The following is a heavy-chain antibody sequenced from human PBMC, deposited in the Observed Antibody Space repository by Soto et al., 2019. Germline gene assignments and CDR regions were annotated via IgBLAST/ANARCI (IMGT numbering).Heavy chain of an antibody. J-gene: IGHJ4*02. CDR3: ARRIPNCDYFDL. Sequence: QLQLQESGPGLVTPSETLSLSCIVSGGSISSDTYPWDWIRQPPGKGLEWIGSISYTGRSFWNTSLKRRVTMSVDSSKNQFSLKLASVTDADMAVYYCARRIPNCDYFDLWGQGSLVTVSS. V-gene: IGHV4-39*01. CDR1: GGSISSDTYP. CDR2: ISYTGRS. D-gene: IGHD5-18*01.